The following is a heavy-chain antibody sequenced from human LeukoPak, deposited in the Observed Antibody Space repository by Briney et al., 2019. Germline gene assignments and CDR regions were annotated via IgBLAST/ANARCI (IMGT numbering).Heavy chain of an antibody. J-gene: IGHJ4*02. CDR2: IYHSGST. V-gene: IGHV4-38-2*02. D-gene: IGHD2/OR15-2a*01. CDR3: ARGSKISHFDY. Sequence: SQTLSLTCTVSGYSISSGYYWGWIRQPPGKGLEWIGSIYHSGSTYYNPSLKSRVTISVDTSKNQFSLKLSSVTAADTAVYYCARGSKISHFDYWGQGTLVTVSS. CDR1: GYSISSGYY.